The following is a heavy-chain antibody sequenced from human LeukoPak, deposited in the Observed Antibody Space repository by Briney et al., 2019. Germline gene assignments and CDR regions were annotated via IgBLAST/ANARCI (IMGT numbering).Heavy chain of an antibody. V-gene: IGHV4-30-4*01. Sequence: SETLSLTCTVSGGSISSGDYYWSWIRQPPGKGLEWIGYIYYSGSTYYNPSLKSRVTISVDTSKNQFSLKLSSVTAADTAVYYCARAKGYSYDFDYWGQGTLVTVSS. J-gene: IGHJ4*02. D-gene: IGHD5-18*01. CDR2: IYYSGST. CDR1: GGSISSGDYY. CDR3: ARAKGYSYDFDY.